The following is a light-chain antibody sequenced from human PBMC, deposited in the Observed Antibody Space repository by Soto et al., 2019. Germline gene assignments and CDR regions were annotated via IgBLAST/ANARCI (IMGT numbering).Light chain of an antibody. J-gene: IGKJ1*01. V-gene: IGKV1-5*01. CDR2: DAS. CDR3: QQYNSYS. Sequence: IQRNQSPSPLSGSVGDRVTITCRASQTISNWVAWYQVKPGKAPILLMHDASSLESGVPSRFRGSGSGTEFALTISSLQPVDFATYYCQQYNSYSFGQGTKVDIK. CDR1: QTISNW.